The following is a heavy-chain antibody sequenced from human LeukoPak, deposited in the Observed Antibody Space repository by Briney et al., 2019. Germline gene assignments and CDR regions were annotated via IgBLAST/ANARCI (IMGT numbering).Heavy chain of an antibody. Sequence: GGSLRLSCAASGFTFSSYWMSWVRQAPGKGLECVANIKQDGSEKYYVDSVKGRFTISRDNAKNSLYLQMNSLRAEDTAVYYCARVYFQYYYDSSGQNDFWGQGILVTVSS. V-gene: IGHV3-7*01. J-gene: IGHJ4*02. CDR3: ARVYFQYYYDSSGQNDF. D-gene: IGHD3-22*01. CDR2: IKQDGSEK. CDR1: GFTFSSYW.